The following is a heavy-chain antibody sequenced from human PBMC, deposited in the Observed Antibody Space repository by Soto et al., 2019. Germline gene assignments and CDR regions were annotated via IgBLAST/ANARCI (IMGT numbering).Heavy chain of an antibody. V-gene: IGHV1-18*01. Sequence: ASVEVCCKASGYTFTSCGSSWVRQSPGQGLEWMGWISPYNGNTNYAQKLQGRVTMTTDTSTSTAYMELRSLRSDDTAVYYCARGRGDTAISLFDYWGQGTLVTVSS. D-gene: IGHD5-18*01. CDR2: ISPYNGNT. CDR3: ARGRGDTAISLFDY. CDR1: GYTFTSCG. J-gene: IGHJ4*02.